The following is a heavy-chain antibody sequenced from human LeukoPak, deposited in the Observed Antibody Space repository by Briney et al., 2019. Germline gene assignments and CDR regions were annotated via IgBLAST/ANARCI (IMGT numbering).Heavy chain of an antibody. D-gene: IGHD3-22*01. CDR3: ASGKMTISRKWIVVPGPIDY. Sequence: PSQTLSLTCTVSGGSISSGGYYWSWIRQHPGKGLEWIGYIYYSGSTYYNPSLKSRVTISVDTSKNQFSLKLSSVTAADTAVYYCASGKMTISRKWIVVPGPIDYWGQGTLVTVSS. V-gene: IGHV4-31*03. J-gene: IGHJ4*02. CDR1: GGSISSGGYY. CDR2: IYYSGST.